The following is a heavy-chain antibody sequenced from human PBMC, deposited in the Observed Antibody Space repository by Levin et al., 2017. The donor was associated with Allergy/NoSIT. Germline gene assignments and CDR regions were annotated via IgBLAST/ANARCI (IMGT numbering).Heavy chain of an antibody. CDR1: GFSVSTSGVG. D-gene: IGHD3-10*01. CDR3: AHLSHLWGTMDG. J-gene: IGHJ6*02. V-gene: IGHV2-5*02. Sequence: KSGPTLVKPTQTLTLTCSLSGFSVSTSGVGVGWIRQPPGRALECLALIYWDGDTHYSPSLKSRLTITKDTSKNQVVLTMTNMDPVDTATYFCAHLSHLWGTMDGWGQGTTVTVSS. CDR2: IYWDGDT.